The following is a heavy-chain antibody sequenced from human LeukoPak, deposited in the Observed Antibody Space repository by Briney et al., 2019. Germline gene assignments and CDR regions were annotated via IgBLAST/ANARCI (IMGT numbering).Heavy chain of an antibody. Sequence: SETLSLTCTVSGYSISSGYYWGWIRQPPGKGLEWIGSIYHSGSTYYNPSLKSRVTISVDTSKNQFSLKLSSVTAADTAVYYCARVSTPGITIFGVVITDNLNWFDPWGQGTLVTVSS. D-gene: IGHD3-3*01. J-gene: IGHJ5*02. CDR2: IYHSGST. V-gene: IGHV4-38-2*02. CDR3: ARVSTPGITIFGVVITDNLNWFDP. CDR1: GYSISSGYY.